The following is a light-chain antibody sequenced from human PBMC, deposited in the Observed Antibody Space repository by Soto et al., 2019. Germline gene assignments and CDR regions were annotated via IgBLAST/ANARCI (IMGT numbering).Light chain of an antibody. CDR3: SSYSNSNTLWV. Sequence: QSLLTQPASVSGTPVQSITNSCAGTSNDSGGYNYASWYQQHPGRAPKLIIYEVTNRPLGVSNRFSGSKSGNTALLTISGLQAEDEADYYCSSYSNSNTLWVFGGGTKVTVL. V-gene: IGLV2-14*01. CDR2: EVT. CDR1: SNDSGGYNY. J-gene: IGLJ3*02.